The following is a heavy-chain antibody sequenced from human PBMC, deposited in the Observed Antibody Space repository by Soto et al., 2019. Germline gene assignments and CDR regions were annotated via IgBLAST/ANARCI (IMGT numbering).Heavy chain of an antibody. CDR3: TRVGYSSGWYAVGIVQH. V-gene: IGHV3-49*03. D-gene: IGHD6-19*01. CDR1: GFTFGDYA. Sequence: PGGSLRLSCTASGFTFGDYAMSWFRQAPGKGLEWVGFIRSKAYGGTTEYAASVKGRFTISRDDSKSIAYLQMNSLKTEDTAVYYCTRVGYSSGWYAVGIVQHWGQGTLVTVSS. CDR2: IRSKAYGGTT. J-gene: IGHJ1*01.